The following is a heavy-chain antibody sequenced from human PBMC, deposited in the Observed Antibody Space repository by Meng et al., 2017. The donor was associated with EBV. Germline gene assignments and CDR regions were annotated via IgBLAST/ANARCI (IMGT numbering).Heavy chain of an antibody. CDR3: ASESGRGYTPDY. D-gene: IGHD3-10*01. J-gene: IGHJ4*02. CDR1: GGPFRYYA. CDR2: FLPRLGAP. V-gene: IGHV1-69*01. Sequence: QVQWGQSAAEGKKPGSSVKVSCKTSGGPFRYYAISWVRQAPGQGLEWLGGFLPRLGAPNYAQKFHGRVKITADESTSTHYMDLSSLRSEDTAIYYCASESGRGYTPDYWGQGTLVTVSS.